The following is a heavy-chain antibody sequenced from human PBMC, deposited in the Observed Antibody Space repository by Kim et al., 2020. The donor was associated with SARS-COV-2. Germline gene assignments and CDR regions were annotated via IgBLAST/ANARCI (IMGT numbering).Heavy chain of an antibody. CDR3: ARGEADYYGSGSYWSY. CDR1: GYTFTSYA. J-gene: IGHJ4*02. D-gene: IGHD3-10*01. V-gene: IGHV1-3*01. Sequence: ASVKVSCKASGYTFTSYAMHWVRQAPGQRLEWMGWINAGNGNTKYSQKFQGRVTITRDTSASTAYMELSSLRSEDTAVYYCARGEADYYGSGSYWSYWGQGPLVTVSS. CDR2: INAGNGNT.